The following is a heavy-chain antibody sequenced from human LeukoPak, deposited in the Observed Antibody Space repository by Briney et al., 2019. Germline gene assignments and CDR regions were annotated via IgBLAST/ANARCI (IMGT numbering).Heavy chain of an antibody. CDR3: ATGYSNYEGY. V-gene: IGHV4-39*07. CDR1: GGSITITNYY. CDR2: IYHDGST. Sequence: PSETLSLTCTVSGGSITITNYYWGWIRQPPGKGLEWVGNIYHDGSTYYNPSLKSRVTISVDTSKNQFSLKLSSVTAADTAVYYCATGYSNYEGYWGQGTLVTVSS. J-gene: IGHJ4*02. D-gene: IGHD4-11*01.